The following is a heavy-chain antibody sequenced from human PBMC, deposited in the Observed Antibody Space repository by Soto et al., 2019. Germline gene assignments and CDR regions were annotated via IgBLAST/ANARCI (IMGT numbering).Heavy chain of an antibody. J-gene: IGHJ4*02. Sequence: SETLSLTCTVSGGSISSGGQYWSWIRQHPGKGLEWIGYIYDSGSTYYNPSLRSRVTISVDTSKKQFSLKLRSVTAADTAVYYCARDAAEYYFDYWGQGTLVTSPQ. CDR1: GGSISSGGQY. CDR3: ARDAAEYYFDY. D-gene: IGHD6-25*01. V-gene: IGHV4-31*03. CDR2: IYDSGST.